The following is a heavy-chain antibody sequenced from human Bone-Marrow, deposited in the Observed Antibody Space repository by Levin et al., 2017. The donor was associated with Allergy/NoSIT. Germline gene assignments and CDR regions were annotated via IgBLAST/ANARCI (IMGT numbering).Heavy chain of an antibody. V-gene: IGHV3-33*01. CDR1: GFTFSNYG. D-gene: IGHD4-17*01. CDR2: IWNDGSNK. CDR3: ARVRGDGDYRFDD. Sequence: PGGSLRLSCAASGFTFSNYGMHWVRQAPGKGLEWVAVIWNDGSNKYYADSVKGRFTISRDNSKNTLYLQMNSLRAEDTAVYYCARVRGDGDYRFDDWGQGNLVTVSS. J-gene: IGHJ4*02.